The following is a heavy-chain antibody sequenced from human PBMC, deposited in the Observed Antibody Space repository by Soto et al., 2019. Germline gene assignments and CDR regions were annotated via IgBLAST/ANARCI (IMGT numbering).Heavy chain of an antibody. CDR1: GFNFNDYY. J-gene: IGHJ4*02. D-gene: IGHD1-26*01. CDR2: ISTTGSYT. Sequence: QVQLVESGGGLVKPGGSLRLSCAASGFNFNDYYMTWFRQAPGKGLEWLSCISTTGSYTYYADSVKGRFTISRDNAENSLYLQMDSLRAEDTAVYYCARIVGARLNDYWGQGTLVTVSS. V-gene: IGHV3-11*05. CDR3: ARIVGARLNDY.